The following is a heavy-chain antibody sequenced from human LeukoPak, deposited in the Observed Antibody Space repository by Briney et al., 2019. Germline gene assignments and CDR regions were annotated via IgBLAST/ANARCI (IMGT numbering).Heavy chain of an antibody. V-gene: IGHV1-18*01. CDR2: ISAYNGNT. Sequence: ASVKVSCKASGYTFTSYAMNWVRQAPGQGLEWMGWISAYNGNTNYAQKLQGRVTMTTDTSTSTAYMELRSLRSDDTAVYYCARDPGPYDFWSGYQYYFDYWGQGTLVTVSS. J-gene: IGHJ4*02. D-gene: IGHD3-3*01. CDR1: GYTFTSYA. CDR3: ARDPGPYDFWSGYQYYFDY.